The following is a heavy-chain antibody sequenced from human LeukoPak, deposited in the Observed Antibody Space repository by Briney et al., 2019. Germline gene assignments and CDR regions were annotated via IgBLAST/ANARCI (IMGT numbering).Heavy chain of an antibody. J-gene: IGHJ4*02. CDR1: GITFSRFW. CDR2: INEDGSEK. Sequence: GGSLRLSWAASGITFSRFWRSWARQPPGKGLQWVANINEDGSEKHYVDSVKGRFTISRDNAENSLYLQMNSLRAEDTAVYYCASGGHLDWWGQGALVTVAS. V-gene: IGHV3-7*03. D-gene: IGHD3-16*01. CDR3: ASGGHLDW.